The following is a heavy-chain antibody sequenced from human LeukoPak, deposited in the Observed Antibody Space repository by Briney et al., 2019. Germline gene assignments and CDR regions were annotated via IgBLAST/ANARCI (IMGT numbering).Heavy chain of an antibody. J-gene: IGHJ4*02. V-gene: IGHV3-21*01. CDR3: ARRGYHDYSGFDY. CDR1: EFTFSSYS. D-gene: IGHD1-26*01. Sequence: GGSLRLSCAGSEFTFSSYSMHWVRQAPGKGLEWVSSISGSSDDIYYADSVQGRFTISRDNSKNSLYLQMKSLRAEDTALYYCARRGYHDYSGFDYWGQGTLVTVSS. CDR2: ISGSSDDI.